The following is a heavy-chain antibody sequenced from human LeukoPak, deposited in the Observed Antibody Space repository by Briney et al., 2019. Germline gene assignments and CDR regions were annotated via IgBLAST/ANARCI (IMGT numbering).Heavy chain of an antibody. Sequence: GSLRLSCAASGFTVSSSYMSWVRQAPGKGLEWVSVIYSGGSTYYADSVKGRFTISRDNSKNTLYLQMNSLRAEDTAVYYCARAEGYSSSWYGTGHYYFDYWGQGTLVTVSS. CDR2: IYSGGST. D-gene: IGHD6-13*01. CDR1: GFTVSSSY. CDR3: ARAEGYSSSWYGTGHYYFDY. J-gene: IGHJ4*02. V-gene: IGHV3-53*01.